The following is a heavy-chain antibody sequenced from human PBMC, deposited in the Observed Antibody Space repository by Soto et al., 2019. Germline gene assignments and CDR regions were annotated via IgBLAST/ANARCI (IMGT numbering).Heavy chain of an antibody. Sequence: GGSLRLSCAASGFTFRNNVLSWVRQAPGKGLDWVSGITGSGRDTYYADSVKGRFTISRDNSKNMVFLQMNSLRAEDTALYYCAHNGLAKSPSAIDSWGPGTLFTVSS. CDR2: ITGSGRDT. D-gene: IGHD2-8*01. CDR1: GFTFRNNV. CDR3: AHNGLAKSPSAIDS. V-gene: IGHV3-23*01. J-gene: IGHJ4*02.